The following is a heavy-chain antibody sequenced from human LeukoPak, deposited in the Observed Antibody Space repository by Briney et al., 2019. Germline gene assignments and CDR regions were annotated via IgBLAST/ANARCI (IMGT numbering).Heavy chain of an antibody. CDR3: ARRGKRWQEVPFYFDY. J-gene: IGHJ4*02. V-gene: IGHV3-7*01. D-gene: IGHD2-2*01. CDR2: IKEDGREK. CDR1: GFTFSSYW. Sequence: GGSLRLSCAASGFTFSSYWMTWVRQAPGKGLEWVANIKEDGREKYYMDSVKGRFTISRDNAKKSLYLQMNSLRAEDTGVYYCARRGKRWQEVPFYFDYWGQGILVTVSS.